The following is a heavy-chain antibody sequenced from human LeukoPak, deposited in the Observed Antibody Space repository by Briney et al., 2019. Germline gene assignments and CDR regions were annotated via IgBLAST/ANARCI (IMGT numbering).Heavy chain of an antibody. CDR2: IYSGGST. CDR1: GFTASSNY. V-gene: IGHV3-53*01. D-gene: IGHD3-10*01. J-gene: IGHJ4*02. Sequence: GGSLRLSCAASGFTASSNYMSWVRQAPGKGLGWVSVIYSGGSTYYADSVKGRFTISRDNSKNTLYLQMNSLRAEDTAIYYCAKDSYGSGSYPFDYWGQGTLVTVSS. CDR3: AKDSYGSGSYPFDY.